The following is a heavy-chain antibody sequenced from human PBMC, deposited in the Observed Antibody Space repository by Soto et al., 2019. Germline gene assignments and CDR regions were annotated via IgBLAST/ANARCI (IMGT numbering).Heavy chain of an antibody. CDR2: IYYSGST. CDR3: ARSSDYYYYGMDV. Sequence: SETLSLTFTVCGGSISSGGYDWSWIRQHPGKGLEWIGYIYYSGSTYYNPSLKSRVTISVDTSKNQFSLKLSSVTAADTAVYYCARSSDYYYYGMDVWGQGTTVTVSS. V-gene: IGHV4-31*03. CDR1: GGSISSGGYD. J-gene: IGHJ6*02.